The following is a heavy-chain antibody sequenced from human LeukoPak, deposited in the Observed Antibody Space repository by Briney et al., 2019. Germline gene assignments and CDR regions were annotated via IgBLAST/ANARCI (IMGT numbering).Heavy chain of an antibody. Sequence: GESLEISCKGSGYRFTSYWIGWVRQMPGKGLEWMGIIYPGDSDTRYSPAFQGQVTITADKSISTAYLQWSNLKASDTAMYYCARTAAAGTLDDAFDIWGQGTMVTVSS. CDR3: ARTAAAGTLDDAFDI. J-gene: IGHJ3*02. CDR2: IYPGDSDT. D-gene: IGHD6-13*01. V-gene: IGHV5-51*01. CDR1: GYRFTSYW.